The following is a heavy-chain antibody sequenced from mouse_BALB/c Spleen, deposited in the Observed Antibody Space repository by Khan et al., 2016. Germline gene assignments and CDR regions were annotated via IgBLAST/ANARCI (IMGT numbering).Heavy chain of an antibody. V-gene: IGHV5-6-4*01. CDR3: ARDRYDYFDY. Sequence: EVELVESGGGLVKPGGSLKLSCAASGFTFSSYAMSWVRQTPEKRLEWVASISSGGSYTYYPDSVKGRFTISRDNAKNNLYLQMSSLKSEDTAMYYCARDRYDYFDYWGQGTTLTVSS. CDR2: ISSGGSYT. J-gene: IGHJ2*01. CDR1: GFTFSSYA. D-gene: IGHD2-14*01.